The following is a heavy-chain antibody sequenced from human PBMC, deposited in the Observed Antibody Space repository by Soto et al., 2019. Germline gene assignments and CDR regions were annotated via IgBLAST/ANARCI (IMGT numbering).Heavy chain of an antibody. CDR1: RFTFSSYG. V-gene: IGHV3-30*18. CDR3: AKDSTGYDSSGYYPSKKYFQH. D-gene: IGHD3-22*01. Sequence: QVQLVESGGGVVQPGRSLRLSCAASRFTFSSYGMHWVRQAPGKGLEWVAVISYDGSNKYYADSVKGRFTISRDNSKNTLYLQMNSLRAEDTAVYYCAKDSTGYDSSGYYPSKKYFQHWGQGTLVTVSS. J-gene: IGHJ1*01. CDR2: ISYDGSNK.